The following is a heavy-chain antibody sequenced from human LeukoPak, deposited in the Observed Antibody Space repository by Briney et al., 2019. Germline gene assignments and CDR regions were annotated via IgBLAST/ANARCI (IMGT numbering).Heavy chain of an antibody. V-gene: IGHV3-23*01. Sequence: GGPLRLSCAASGFTFSSYAMSWVRQAPGKGLEWVSAISGSGGSTYYADSVKGRFTISRDNSKNTLYLQMNGLRAEDTAVYYCAKEPSSWPNYYFDYWGQGTLVTVSS. CDR2: ISGSGGST. J-gene: IGHJ4*02. CDR1: GFTFSSYA. D-gene: IGHD6-13*01. CDR3: AKEPSSWPNYYFDY.